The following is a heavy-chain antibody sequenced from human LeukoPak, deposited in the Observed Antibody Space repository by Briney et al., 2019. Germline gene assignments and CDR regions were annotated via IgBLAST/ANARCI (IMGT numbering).Heavy chain of an antibody. CDR2: ISSSGSTI. CDR1: GFTFSSYE. J-gene: IGHJ5*02. Sequence: GGSLRLSCAASGFTFSSYEMNWVRQAPGTGLEWVSFISSSGSTIYHADSVKDRFTISRDNAKSSLYLQMTSLRVDDTSIYFCAKDKVRYYTSRWSGLVDTWGQGTLVTVSS. V-gene: IGHV3-48*03. D-gene: IGHD6-13*01. CDR3: AKDKVRYYTSRWSGLVDT.